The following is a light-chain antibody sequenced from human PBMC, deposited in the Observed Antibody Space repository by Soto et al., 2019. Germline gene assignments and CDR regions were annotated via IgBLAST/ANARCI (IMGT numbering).Light chain of an antibody. J-gene: IGLJ1*01. CDR3: SSYTSSSTLYV. V-gene: IGLV2-14*01. CDR2: DVS. Sequence: QSVLTQPASVSGSPGQSITISCTGTSSDVGGSNYVSWYQQHPGKAPKLMIYDVSNRPSGVSNRFSGSKSGNTASLTISGLQAEDEADCYCSSYTSSSTLYVFGTGTKVTVL. CDR1: SSDVGGSNY.